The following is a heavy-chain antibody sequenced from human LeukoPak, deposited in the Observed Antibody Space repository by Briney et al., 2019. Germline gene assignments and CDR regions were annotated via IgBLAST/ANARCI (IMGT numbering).Heavy chain of an antibody. J-gene: IGHJ4*02. CDR3: ATGIAVAGGLDY. CDR2: IKQDGSEK. CDR1: GFTFSDYW. D-gene: IGHD6-19*01. V-gene: IGHV3-7*01. Sequence: GGSLRLSCAASGFTFSDYWMNWVRQAPGKGLEWVASIKQDGSEKYYVDSVKGRFTISRDNSKNTLYLQMNSLRAEDTAVYYCATGIAVAGGLDYWGQGTLVTVSS.